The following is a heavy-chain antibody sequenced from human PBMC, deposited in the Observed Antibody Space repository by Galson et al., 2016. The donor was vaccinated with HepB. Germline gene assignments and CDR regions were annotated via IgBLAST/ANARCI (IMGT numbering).Heavy chain of an antibody. CDR1: GFTFSTYG. CDR3: ASEAPILAPTLDY. D-gene: IGHD5-12*01. V-gene: IGHV3-33*01. J-gene: IGHJ4*02. Sequence: SLRLSCAASGFTFSTYGMHWVRQAPGKGLEWVAVIWYDGSNKYYADSVKGRFTISRVNSKNTLYLQMNSLRAEDTAVYYCASEAPILAPTLDYWGQGTRVIVSS. CDR2: IWYDGSNK.